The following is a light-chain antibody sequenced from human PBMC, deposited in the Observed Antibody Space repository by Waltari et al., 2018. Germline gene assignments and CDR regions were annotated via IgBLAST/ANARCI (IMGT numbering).Light chain of an antibody. CDR2: KAT. J-gene: IGKJ1*01. V-gene: IGKV1-5*01. CDR3: QQYNNYTPKT. Sequence: IQVTQSPSTLSASVGDRISITGRATQRISNVLAWYQQKPGKAPKLLTYKATTLESGVPSRFSCGGSGTEFTLTISSLQPDDFATYFCQQYNNYTPKTFGQGTKVDIK. CDR1: QRISNV.